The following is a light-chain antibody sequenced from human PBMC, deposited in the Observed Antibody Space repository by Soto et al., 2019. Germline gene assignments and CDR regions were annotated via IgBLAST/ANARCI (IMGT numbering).Light chain of an antibody. CDR1: SSNIGSNA. J-gene: IGLJ2*01. CDR2: NTN. Sequence: QSVLTQPPSASGTPGQRVTISCSGSSSNIGSNAVNWYQQLPGMAPKLLIYNTNQRPSGAPDRFSGSKSGTSASLAISGLQSEDEADYYCATWDDSPRDVVFGGGTQLTVL. CDR3: ATWDDSPRDVV. V-gene: IGLV1-44*01.